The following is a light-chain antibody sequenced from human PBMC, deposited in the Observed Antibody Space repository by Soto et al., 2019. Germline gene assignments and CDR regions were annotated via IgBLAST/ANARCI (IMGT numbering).Light chain of an antibody. J-gene: IGKJ1*01. CDR1: QNINSW. CDR2: DAS. V-gene: IGKV1-5*01. CDR3: QEFHSFSRT. Sequence: DIQMTQSPSTLSASVGDRVTITCRASQNINSWLAWYQQKPGKAPNLLIYDASTLESGVPSRFSGSGSGTEFTFTISSLQPEDFATYYCQEFHSFSRTFGQGTKVEVK.